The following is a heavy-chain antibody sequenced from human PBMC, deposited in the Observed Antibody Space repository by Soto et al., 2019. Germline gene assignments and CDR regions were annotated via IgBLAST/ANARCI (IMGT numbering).Heavy chain of an antibody. CDR2: IYYNGNT. CDR3: TRANWYSEY. J-gene: IGHJ4*02. CDR1: GGSISNHY. V-gene: IGHV4-59*11. Sequence: QVQLQESGPGLVKPSETLSLTCSVSGGSISNHYWSWIRQPPGKGLEWIGYIYYNGNTNYNPSLKSRVTMSVDTYMNQIYLKLTTVTAADTAVYYCTRANWYSEYWGQGTLVTVSS. D-gene: IGHD7-27*01.